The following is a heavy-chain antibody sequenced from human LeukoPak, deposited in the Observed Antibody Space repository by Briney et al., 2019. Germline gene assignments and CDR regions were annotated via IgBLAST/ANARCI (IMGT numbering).Heavy chain of an antibody. CDR1: GGSISSYY. J-gene: IGHJ6*02. CDR3: ARSYSNTGYYYYGMDV. V-gene: IGHV4-59*01. CDR2: IYYSGTS. D-gene: IGHD3-9*01. Sequence: NPSETLSLTCTVSGGSISSYYRSWIRQPPGKGLEWIAYIYYSGTSNYNPSLKSRVTISLDTSKNEFSLKLSSVTAADTAVYYCARSYSNTGYYYYGMDVWGQGTPVTVSS.